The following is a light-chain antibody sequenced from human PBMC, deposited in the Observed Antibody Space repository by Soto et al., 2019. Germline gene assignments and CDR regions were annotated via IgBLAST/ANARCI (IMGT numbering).Light chain of an antibody. CDR3: HQYSEWPHT. J-gene: IGKJ2*01. V-gene: IGKV3D-15*01. CDR1: QSFTSN. CDR2: GAS. Sequence: EIVMTQSPATLSVSPGERATLSCRASQSFTSNLAWYQHKPGQAPRLLIHGASVRATGIPARFSGSGSGTDFSLTISSLQSEDFAVYYCHQYSEWPHTFGQGTTLEIK.